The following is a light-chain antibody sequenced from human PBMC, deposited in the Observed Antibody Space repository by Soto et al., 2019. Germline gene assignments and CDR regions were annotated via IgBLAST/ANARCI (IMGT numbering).Light chain of an antibody. CDR2: DAS. CDR3: QQYNSYPTWT. CDR1: QSISSW. V-gene: IGKV1-5*01. J-gene: IGKJ1*01. Sequence: DSQVTQSPSTLSAFVGDRFTITCPASQSISSWLAWYQQKPGKAPKLLIYDASSFESGVPSRFSGSGSGTEFTLTISSLQPDDFATDYCQQYNSYPTWTFGQGTKVDIK.